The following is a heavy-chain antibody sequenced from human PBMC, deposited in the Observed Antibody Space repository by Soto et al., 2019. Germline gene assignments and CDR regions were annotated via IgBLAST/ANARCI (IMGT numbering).Heavy chain of an antibody. Sequence: GGPLRNSVEALEFTFNNYTMNWVSQAPGMGLEWVATISNTGGGTYYADSVKGRFTISRDKSKNTLYLQMSSLRVEDTAVYYCAKDRLAGNFDYWGQGTQVTLSS. CDR2: ISNTGGGT. V-gene: IGHV3-23*01. J-gene: IGHJ4*02. CDR1: EFTFNNYT. CDR3: AKDRLAGNFDY.